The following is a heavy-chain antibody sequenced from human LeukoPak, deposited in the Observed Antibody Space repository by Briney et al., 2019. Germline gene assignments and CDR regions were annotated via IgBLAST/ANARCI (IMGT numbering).Heavy chain of an antibody. Sequence: GESLKISCKGSGYSFTSYWIGWVRQMPGKGLEWMGIIYPGDSDTRYSPSFQGQVTISADKSISTAYLQWSSLKASDTAMYYSARQWELLGDAFDIWGQGTMVTVSS. J-gene: IGHJ3*02. CDR2: IYPGDSDT. CDR3: ARQWELLGDAFDI. D-gene: IGHD1-26*01. V-gene: IGHV5-51*01. CDR1: GYSFTSYW.